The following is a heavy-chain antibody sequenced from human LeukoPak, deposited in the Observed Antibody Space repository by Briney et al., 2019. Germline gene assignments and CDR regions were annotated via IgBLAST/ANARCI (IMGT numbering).Heavy chain of an antibody. CDR1: GFTFDDYA. V-gene: IGHV3-9*01. Sequence: GRSLRLSCAASGFTFDDYAMFWVRQAPGKGLEWVSGISWNSKNIGYAASVKGRFTISRDSAKNSLYLQMNSLRAEDTAFYYCAKGNRDSSGFYYYYGMDVWGQGTTVTVSS. CDR2: ISWNSKNI. J-gene: IGHJ6*02. D-gene: IGHD6-19*01. CDR3: AKGNRDSSGFYYYYGMDV.